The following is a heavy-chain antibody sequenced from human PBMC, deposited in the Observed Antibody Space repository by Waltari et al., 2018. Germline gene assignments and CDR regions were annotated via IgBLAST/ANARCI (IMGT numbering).Heavy chain of an antibody. CDR2: IYYSGVT. D-gene: IGHD3-9*01. CDR3: ARENDILTGYYFDAFDI. J-gene: IGHJ3*02. Sequence: QLQLQESGPGLVKPSETLSLTCTVSGGSISSSSYYWGWIRQPPGKGLEWIGSIYYSGVTYYSPSLKIRVTISVDTSKNQFSLKLSSVTAADTAVYYCARENDILTGYYFDAFDIWGQGTMVTVSS. CDR1: GGSISSSSYY. V-gene: IGHV4-39*02.